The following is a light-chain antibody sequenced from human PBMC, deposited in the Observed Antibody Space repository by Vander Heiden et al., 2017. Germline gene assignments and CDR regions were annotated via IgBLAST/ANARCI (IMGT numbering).Light chain of an antibody. J-gene: IGKJ1*01. CDR3: QQYSSYPAT. CDR2: KAS. V-gene: IGKV1-5*03. Sequence: DIQMTQAPFSLAASVRDRVTIPCGASQSISIWLAWYRQEPGKAPKLLIYKASTLESGVPSRFSGSGSGTEFTLTISSLQPDDFATYYCQQYSSYPATFGQGTKVQIK. CDR1: QSISIW.